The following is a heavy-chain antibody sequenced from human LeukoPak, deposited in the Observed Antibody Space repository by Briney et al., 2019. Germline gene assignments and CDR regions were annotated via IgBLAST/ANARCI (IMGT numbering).Heavy chain of an antibody. CDR2: VHDTGST. D-gene: IGHD1-26*01. V-gene: IGHV4-59*02. J-gene: IGHJ4*02. Sequence: PSETLSLTCIVSGSSVSTFYWSWLRQSPGTGLEWIGFVHDTGSTAYNPSLKSRVTISLETSKNQLSLMLTSVTAADTAMYYCAGEYSGSLSDYWGQGTLVTVSS. CDR1: GSSVSTFY. CDR3: AGEYSGSLSDY.